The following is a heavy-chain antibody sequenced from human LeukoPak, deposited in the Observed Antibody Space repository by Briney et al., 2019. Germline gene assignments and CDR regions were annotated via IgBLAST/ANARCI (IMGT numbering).Heavy chain of an antibody. Sequence: TSETLSLTRAVYGGSFSGYYWSWIRQPPGKGLEWIGEINHSGSTNYNPSLKSRVTISVDTSKNQFSLKLSSVTAADTAVYYCARGYSLGGGVLSNYYYYYGMDVWGKGTTVTVSS. J-gene: IGHJ6*04. D-gene: IGHD3-16*01. CDR3: ARGYSLGGGVLSNYYYYYGMDV. CDR1: GGSFSGYY. V-gene: IGHV4-34*01. CDR2: INHSGST.